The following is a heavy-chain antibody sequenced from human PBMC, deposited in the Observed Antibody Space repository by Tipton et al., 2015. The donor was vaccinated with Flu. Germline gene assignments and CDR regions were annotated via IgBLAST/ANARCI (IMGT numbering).Heavy chain of an antibody. CDR2: INHSGST. V-gene: IGHV4-34*01. D-gene: IGHD3-3*01. J-gene: IGHJ5*02. CDR1: GGSFSGYY. Sequence: TLSLTCAVYGGSFSGYYWSWIRQPPGKGLEWIGEINHSGSTNYNPSLKSRVTISVDTSKNQFSLKLSSVTAADTAVYYCARGNPYYDFWSGYYGVWFDPWGQGTLVTVSS. CDR3: ARGNPYYDFWSGYYGVWFDP.